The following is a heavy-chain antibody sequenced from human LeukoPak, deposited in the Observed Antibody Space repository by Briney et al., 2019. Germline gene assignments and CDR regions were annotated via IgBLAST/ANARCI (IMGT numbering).Heavy chain of an antibody. CDR1: GFTFSSYG. J-gene: IGHJ6*02. Sequence: GGPLRLSCAASGFTFSSYGMHWVRQAPGKGLEWVAVISYDGSNKYYADSVKGRFTISRDNSKNTLYLQMNSLRAEDTAVYYCAKSNPTNYDFWSGYYTGYYGMDVWGQGTTVTVSS. V-gene: IGHV3-30*18. CDR2: ISYDGSNK. D-gene: IGHD3-3*01. CDR3: AKSNPTNYDFWSGYYTGYYGMDV.